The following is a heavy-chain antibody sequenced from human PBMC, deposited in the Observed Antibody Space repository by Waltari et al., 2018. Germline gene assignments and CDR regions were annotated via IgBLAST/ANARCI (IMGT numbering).Heavy chain of an antibody. CDR2: IYHSGST. V-gene: IGHV4-38-2*01. D-gene: IGHD3-3*01. Sequence: QVQLQESGPGLVKPSETLSLTCAVSGYSISSGYYWGWIRQPPGKGLEWIGSIYHSGSTYYNPSLKSRVTISVDTSKNQFSLKLSSVTAADTAVYYCARHGGAYYDFWSGLVNWFDPWGQGTLVTVSS. CDR3: ARHGGAYYDFWSGLVNWFDP. J-gene: IGHJ5*02. CDR1: GYSISSGYY.